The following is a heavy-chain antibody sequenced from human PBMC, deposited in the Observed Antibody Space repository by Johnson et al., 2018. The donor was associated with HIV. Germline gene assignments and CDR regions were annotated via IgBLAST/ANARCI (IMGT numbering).Heavy chain of an antibody. J-gene: IGHJ3*02. V-gene: IGHV3-30-3*01. CDR3: AKANYYVYAFDI. Sequence: QVQLVESGGGLAEPGRSLRLSCEASGFKFDDYAMHWVRQAPGKGLELVAVISYDGSNKYYADSVKGRFTISRDNSKNTLYLHMNSLRVEDTAVYYCAKANYYVYAFDIWGQGTMVIVS. D-gene: IGHD3-22*01. CDR2: ISYDGSNK. CDR1: GFKFDDYA.